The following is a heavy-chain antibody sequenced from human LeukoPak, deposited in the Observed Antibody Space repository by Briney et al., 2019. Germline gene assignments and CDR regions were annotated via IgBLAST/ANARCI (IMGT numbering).Heavy chain of an antibody. CDR3: AKDQGIVGATQTFDY. Sequence: GGSLRLSYAASGFTFSSYAMSWVRLAPGKGLEWVSAISGSGGSTYYADSVKGRFTISRDNSKNTLHLQMNSLRAEDTAVYYCAKDQGIVGATQTFDYCGQGTLVTVSS. J-gene: IGHJ4*02. V-gene: IGHV3-23*01. D-gene: IGHD1-26*01. CDR1: GFTFSSYA. CDR2: ISGSGGST.